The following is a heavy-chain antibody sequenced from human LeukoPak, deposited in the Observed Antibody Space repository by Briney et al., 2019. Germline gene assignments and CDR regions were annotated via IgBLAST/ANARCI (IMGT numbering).Heavy chain of an antibody. J-gene: IGHJ6*02. Sequence: GASVKVSCKASGGTFSSYAISWVRQAPGQGLEWMGRIIPILGIANYAQKFQGRVTITADKSTSTAYMELSSLRSEDTAVYYCARLIVVVVAAGYGMDVWGQGTTVTVSS. D-gene: IGHD2-15*01. CDR2: IIPILGIA. V-gene: IGHV1-69*04. CDR1: GGTFSSYA. CDR3: ARLIVVVVAAGYGMDV.